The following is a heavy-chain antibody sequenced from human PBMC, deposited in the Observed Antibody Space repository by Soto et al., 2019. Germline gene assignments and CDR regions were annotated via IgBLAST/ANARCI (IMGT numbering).Heavy chain of an antibody. D-gene: IGHD3-9*01. CDR3: ASAGYFYHDILTGRGGWFDP. J-gene: IGHJ5*02. CDR2: IYYSGST. Sequence: PSETLSLTCTVSGGSISSSSYYWGWIRQPPGKGLEWIGSIYYSGSTYYNPSLKSRVTISVDTSKNQFSLKLSSVTAADTAVYYCASAGYFYHDILTGRGGWFDPWGQGTLVTVSS. V-gene: IGHV4-39*01. CDR1: GGSISSSSYY.